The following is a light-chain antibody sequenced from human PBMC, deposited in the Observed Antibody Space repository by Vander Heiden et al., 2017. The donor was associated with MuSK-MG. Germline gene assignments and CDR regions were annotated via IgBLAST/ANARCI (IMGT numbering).Light chain of an antibody. CDR2: DVT. J-gene: IGLJ3*02. CDR1: SSDVGGYND. V-gene: IGLV2-11*01. CDR3: SSYAGTYTWV. Sequence: QHAQAQPHTGFGAHGQSVTISCTGTSSDVGGYNDVSWYQQHPGKAPKVMIYDVTKRPSGVPDRFSGSQSGNTASLTISGLQAEDEADYYCSSYAGTYTWVFGGGTKVTVL.